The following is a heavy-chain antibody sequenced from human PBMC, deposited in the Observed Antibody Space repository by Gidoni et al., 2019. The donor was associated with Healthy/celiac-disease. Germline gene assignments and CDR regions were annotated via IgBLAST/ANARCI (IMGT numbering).Heavy chain of an antibody. CDR2: ISSSGSTI. V-gene: IGHV3-11*01. J-gene: IGHJ6*02. D-gene: IGHD4-17*01. CDR3: ARGGHDYGDYVTYLDLDYYYYGMDV. CDR1: GFTFSDYY. Sequence: QVQLVESGGGLVKPGGSLRLYCAASGFTFSDYYMSWIRQAPGKGLEWVSYISSSGSTIYYADSVKGRFTISRDNAKNSLYLQMNSLRAEDTAVYYCARGGHDYGDYVTYLDLDYYYYGMDVWGQGTTVTVSS.